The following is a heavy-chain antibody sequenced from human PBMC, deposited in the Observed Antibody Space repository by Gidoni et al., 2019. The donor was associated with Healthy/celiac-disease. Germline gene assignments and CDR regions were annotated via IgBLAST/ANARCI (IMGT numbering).Heavy chain of an antibody. J-gene: IGHJ5*02. CDR3: ARGFRYYDILTGYYSGWFDP. V-gene: IGHV4-31*03. CDR1: GGSISSGGYS. CDR2: IYYSGST. Sequence: QVQLQASGPGLVKPSQTLSLTCPVSGGSISSGGYSWSWIRQHPGKGLEWIGYIYYSGSTYYNPSLKSRVTISVDTSKNQFSLKLSSVTAADTAVYYCARGFRYYDILTGYYSGWFDPWGQGTLVTVSS. D-gene: IGHD3-9*01.